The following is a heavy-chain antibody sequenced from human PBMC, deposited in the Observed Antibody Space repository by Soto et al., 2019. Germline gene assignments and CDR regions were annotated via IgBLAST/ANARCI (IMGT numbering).Heavy chain of an antibody. CDR2: IKSKTDGGTT. V-gene: IGHV3-15*07. J-gene: IGHJ4*02. CDR1: GFTFSNAW. D-gene: IGHD3-9*01. CDR3: TREKLRYFDWFPTPLYYFDS. Sequence: GGSLRLSCAASGFTFSNAWMNWVRQAPGKGLEWVGRIKSKTDGGTTDYAAPVKGRFTISRDDSEKTLYLQMNSLKTEDTAVYYCTREKLRYFDWFPTPLYYFDSRGQGTLVTVSS.